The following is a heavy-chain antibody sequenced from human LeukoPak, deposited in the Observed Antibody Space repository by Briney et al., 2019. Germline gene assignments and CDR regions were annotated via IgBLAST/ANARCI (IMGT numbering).Heavy chain of an antibody. V-gene: IGHV3-48*03. CDR1: GFTFSSYA. J-gene: IGHJ4*02. Sequence: PGGSLRLSCAASGFTFSSYAMNWVRQAPGKGLEWVSYISSSGSTIYYADSVKGRFTISRDNAKNSLYLQMNSLRAEDTAVYYCVYYYGSGSYYTDYWGQGTLVTASS. D-gene: IGHD3-10*01. CDR3: VYYYGSGSYYTDY. CDR2: ISSSGSTI.